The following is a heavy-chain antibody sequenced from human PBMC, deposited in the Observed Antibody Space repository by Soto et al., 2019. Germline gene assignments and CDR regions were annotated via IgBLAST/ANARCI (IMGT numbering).Heavy chain of an antibody. Sequence: QVQLVQSGPEVKKPGASAKVSCKVSGQSFTTYGINWVRQAPGQGLEWMGWISVHNGDTTYAQKFKDRVTMTRATSTTTDYMELTDLSSDDTAVYYWALMVTFGDPRSMDVWCQGTTVTVS. CDR2: ISVHNGDT. CDR3: ALMVTFGDPRSMDV. V-gene: IGHV1-18*01. CDR1: GQSFTTYG. D-gene: IGHD2-8*01. J-gene: IGHJ6*02.